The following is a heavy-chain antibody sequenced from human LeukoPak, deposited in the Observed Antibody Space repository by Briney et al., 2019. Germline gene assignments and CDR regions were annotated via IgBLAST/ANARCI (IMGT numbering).Heavy chain of an antibody. Sequence: ASVKVSCTASGYTFTSYYMHWVRQAPGQGLEWMGIINPSGGSTSYAQKFQGRVTMTRDTSTSTVYMELSSLRSEDTAVYYCARVGWFGDYGMDVWGQGTTVTVSS. D-gene: IGHD3-10*01. CDR1: GYTFTSYY. J-gene: IGHJ6*02. CDR3: ARVGWFGDYGMDV. V-gene: IGHV1-46*01. CDR2: INPSGGST.